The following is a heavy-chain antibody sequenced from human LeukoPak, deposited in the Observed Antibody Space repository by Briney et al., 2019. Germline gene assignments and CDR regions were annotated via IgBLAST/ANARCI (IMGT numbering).Heavy chain of an antibody. CDR3: ARDAPMIVSAFHI. V-gene: IGHV4-61*02. Sequence: PWETLSLTCTVSGGSISSGSYYWSWIRQPAGKGLEWLGRIYTSGSTNYNPSLKSQVTISVDTSKTQFSLKLSPVTAADTAVYYCARDAPMIVSAFHIWAQGTMVTVS. CDR2: IYTSGST. CDR1: GGSISSGSYY. D-gene: IGHD3-22*01. J-gene: IGHJ3*02.